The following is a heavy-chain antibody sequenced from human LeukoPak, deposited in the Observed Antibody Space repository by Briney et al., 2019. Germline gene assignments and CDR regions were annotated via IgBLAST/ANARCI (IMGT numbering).Heavy chain of an antibody. CDR3: ARGGDSSGYEGRFDP. CDR2: IYYTGST. V-gene: IGHV4-30-4*07. D-gene: IGHD3-22*01. J-gene: IGHJ5*02. CDR1: GGSISRSGYS. Sequence: SQTLSLTCAVSGGSISRSGYSWSWIRQPPGKGLDWIAYIYYTGSTYYDPSLKSRVTISLDTSKNQFSLKLTSVTAADTAVYYCARGGDSSGYEGRFDPWGQGTLVTVSS.